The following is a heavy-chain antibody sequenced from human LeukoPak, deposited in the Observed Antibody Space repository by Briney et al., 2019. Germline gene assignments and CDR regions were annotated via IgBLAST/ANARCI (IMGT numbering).Heavy chain of an antibody. J-gene: IGHJ4*02. Sequence: GGSLRLSCAASGFTFSSYGMHWVRQAPGKGLEWVAVISYDGSNKYYADSVKGRFTISRDNSKNALYLQMNSLRAEDTAVYYCAKVPQEDGYVDYWGQGTLVTVSS. CDR2: ISYDGSNK. D-gene: IGHD5-24*01. CDR1: GFTFSSYG. CDR3: AKVPQEDGYVDY. V-gene: IGHV3-30*18.